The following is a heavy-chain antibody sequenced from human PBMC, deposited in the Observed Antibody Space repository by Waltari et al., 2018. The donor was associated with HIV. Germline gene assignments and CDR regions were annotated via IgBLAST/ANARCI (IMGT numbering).Heavy chain of an antibody. CDR1: GFTFSSYA. CDR2: ISGSGGSK. J-gene: IGHJ4*02. CDR3: AKDNRDPLGTLWY. Sequence: EVQLLESGGGLVQPGGSLRLSCAASGFTFSSYAMSWVRQAPGKGLEWVSFISGSGGSKYYADSVKGRFTISRDNSKNTLYLQMNSLRAEDTAVYYCAKDNRDPLGTLWYWGQGTLVTVSS. V-gene: IGHV3-23*01. D-gene: IGHD2-21*01.